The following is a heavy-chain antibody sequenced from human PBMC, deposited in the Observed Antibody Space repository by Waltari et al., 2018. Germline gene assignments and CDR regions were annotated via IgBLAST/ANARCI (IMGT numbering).Heavy chain of an antibody. D-gene: IGHD3-10*01. CDR2: IYYSGST. CDR1: GGSISDGGYF. Sequence: QVQLQESGPGLVKPSQTLFLTCTVSGGSISDGGYFWSWIPQLPGKGLEWIGDIYYSGSTYYNPSLMSRVTMSVDKSKNQFSLKLSAVTAPDTAIYYCARDRYYGSGSTWFDPWGQGTLVTVSS. J-gene: IGHJ5*02. CDR3: ARDRYYGSGSTWFDP. V-gene: IGHV4-31*03.